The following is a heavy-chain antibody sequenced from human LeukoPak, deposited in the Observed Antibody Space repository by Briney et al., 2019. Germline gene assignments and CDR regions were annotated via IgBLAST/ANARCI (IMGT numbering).Heavy chain of an antibody. CDR1: GFTFSSYS. D-gene: IGHD3-22*01. J-gene: IGHJ4*02. V-gene: IGHV3-21*01. Sequence: PGGSLRLSCAASGFTFSSYSMNWVRQAPGKGLEWVSSFSSSSSYIYYVDSVKGRFTISRDNAKNSLFLQMNSLRAEDTAMYYCARTGYDSSGYYSDYWGQGTLVTVSS. CDR3: ARTGYDSSGYYSDY. CDR2: FSSSSSYI.